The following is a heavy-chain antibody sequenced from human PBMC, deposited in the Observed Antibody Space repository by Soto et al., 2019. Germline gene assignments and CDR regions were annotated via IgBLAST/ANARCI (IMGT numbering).Heavy chain of an antibody. V-gene: IGHV3-30*18. CDR2: ISYDETNK. CDR3: AKRSGYYFDS. CDR1: GFTFNTYG. Sequence: QVQLVESGGGVVQPGRSLRLSCAASGFTFNTYGMHWVRQAPGKGLEWVAVISYDETNKYYADSVKGRFTISRDNSKNTLYLEMSSLRAEDTSIYYCAKRSGYYFDSWGQGTLVTVSS. D-gene: IGHD3-3*01. J-gene: IGHJ4*02.